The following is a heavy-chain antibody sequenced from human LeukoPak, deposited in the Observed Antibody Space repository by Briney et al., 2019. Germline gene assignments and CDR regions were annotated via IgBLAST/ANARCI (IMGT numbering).Heavy chain of an antibody. CDR3: ARGTSNWSTRFPS. J-gene: IGHJ5*02. V-gene: IGHV1-2*02. CDR2: INPDSGDS. CDR1: GYTFTNFY. Sequence: ASVKVSCKASGYTFTNFYTHWVRQAPGQGLEWMGWINPDSGDSNSTQHFQGRVTMTRDTSISTAYVELSGLRSDDTAVYYCARGTSNWSTRFPSWGQGTLVTVSS. D-gene: IGHD6-13*01.